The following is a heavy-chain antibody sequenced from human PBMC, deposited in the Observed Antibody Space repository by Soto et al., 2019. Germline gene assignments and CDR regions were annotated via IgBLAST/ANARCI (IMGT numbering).Heavy chain of an antibody. V-gene: IGHV3-33*01. CDR1: GFTFSSYG. J-gene: IGHJ4*02. CDR3: ARGVDYDFWSGPQYGSGSYYVH. Sequence: GVSLRLSCAASGFTFSSYGMHWVRQAPGKGLEWVAVIWYDGSNKYYADSVKGRFTISRDNSKNTLYLQMNSLRAEDTAVYYCARGVDYDFWSGPQYGSGSYYVHWGQGTLVTVSA. D-gene: IGHD3-10*01. CDR2: IWYDGSNK.